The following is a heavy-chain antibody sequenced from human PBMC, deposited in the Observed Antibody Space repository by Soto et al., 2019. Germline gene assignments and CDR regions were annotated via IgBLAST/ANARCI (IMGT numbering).Heavy chain of an antibody. D-gene: IGHD2-21*01. CDR1: GVSIGSTNHY. V-gene: IGHV4-39*07. CDR3: ARLGAYYQSLDP. J-gene: IGHJ5*02. CDR2: VHYTGQT. Sequence: SETLSLTCSVSGVSIGSTNHYWGWIRQPPGKGFEWIGIVHYTGQTYYNPSLKSRVTISLDTSKSQVSLRLSSVTAADTAVYYCARLGAYYQSLDPWGPGTLVTVPS.